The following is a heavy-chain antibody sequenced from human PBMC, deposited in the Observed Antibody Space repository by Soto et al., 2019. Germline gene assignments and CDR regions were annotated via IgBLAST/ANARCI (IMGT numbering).Heavy chain of an antibody. J-gene: IGHJ4*02. CDR1: GFTFSSYG. CDR3: AKEEQQLAHKISYFDY. Sequence: PGGSLRLSCAASGFTFSSYGMHWVRQAPGKGLEWVAVISYDGSNKYYADSVKGRFTISRDNSKNTLYLQMNSLRAEDTAVYYCAKEEQQLAHKISYFDYWGQGTLVTVSS. D-gene: IGHD6-13*01. CDR2: ISYDGSNK. V-gene: IGHV3-30*18.